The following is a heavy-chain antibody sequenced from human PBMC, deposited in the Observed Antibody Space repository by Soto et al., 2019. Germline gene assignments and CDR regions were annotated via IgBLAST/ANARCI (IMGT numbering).Heavy chain of an antibody. CDR2: FDPEDGET. CDR3: ATEGVLITIFGVVTRHYYGMDV. Sequence: GPSVKVSCKVSGYTLTELSMHWVRHAPGKGLEWMGGFDPEDGETIYAQKFQGRVTMTEDTSTDTAYMELSSLRSEDTAVYYCATEGVLITIFGVVTRHYYGMDVWGQGTTVTVSS. V-gene: IGHV1-24*01. CDR1: GYTLTELS. D-gene: IGHD3-3*01. J-gene: IGHJ6*02.